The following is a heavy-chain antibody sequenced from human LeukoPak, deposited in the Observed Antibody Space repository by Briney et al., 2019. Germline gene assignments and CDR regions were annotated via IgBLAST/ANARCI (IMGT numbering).Heavy chain of an antibody. J-gene: IGHJ3*02. CDR2: INPSGGST. Sequence: GASVKVSCKASGYTFTNYYMHWVRQAPGQGLEWMGIINPSGGSTSYAQKFQGRVTMTRDTSTSTVYMELSSLRSEDTAVYYCAREYYYDSSGYPDAFDIWGQGTMVTVSS. V-gene: IGHV1-46*01. CDR1: GYTFTNYY. CDR3: AREYYYDSSGYPDAFDI. D-gene: IGHD3-22*01.